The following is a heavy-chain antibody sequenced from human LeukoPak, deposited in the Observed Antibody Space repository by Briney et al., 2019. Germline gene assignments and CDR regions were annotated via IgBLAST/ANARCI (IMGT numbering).Heavy chain of an antibody. Sequence: GASVKVSCKVSGYTLTELSMHWVGQAPGKGLEWMGGFDPEDGETIYAQKFQGRVTMTEDTSTDTAYMELSSLRSEDTAVYYCAMSGGGNAYYFDYWGQGTLVTVSS. V-gene: IGHV1-24*01. CDR3: AMSGGGNAYYFDY. CDR2: FDPEDGET. J-gene: IGHJ4*02. CDR1: GYTLTELS. D-gene: IGHD4-23*01.